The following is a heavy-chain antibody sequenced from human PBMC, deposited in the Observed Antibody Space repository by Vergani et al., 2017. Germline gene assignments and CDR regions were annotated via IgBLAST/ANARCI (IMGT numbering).Heavy chain of an antibody. CDR1: GGAFSAYG. J-gene: IGHJ6*02. V-gene: IGHV1-69*13. D-gene: IGHD5-24*01. CDR2: IIPIFKTP. Sequence: QVHLVQSGAEVKKPGSSVKVSCKTSGGAFSAYGLDWVRQAPGQGLEWMGRIIPIFKTPIYAQKFQGRVTITADESTDTVYMQLSSLISDDTAMYYCARAYNINEVDGLDVWGPGTTVIVS. CDR3: ARAYNINEVDGLDV.